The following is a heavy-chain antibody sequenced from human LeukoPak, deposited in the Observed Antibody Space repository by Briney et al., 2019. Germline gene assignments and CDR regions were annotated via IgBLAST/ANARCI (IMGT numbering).Heavy chain of an antibody. Sequence: PGESLRLSCAASGFTFNNYAMSWARQAPGKGLEWVSAISGSGGSTFYADSVKGRFTISRDSSKNTLFLQVNSLRAEDTAVYYCAKETQLTVSALFDYWGQGTLVTVSS. V-gene: IGHV3-23*01. CDR2: ISGSGGST. J-gene: IGHJ4*02. CDR3: AKETQLTVSALFDY. D-gene: IGHD1-1*01. CDR1: GFTFNNYA.